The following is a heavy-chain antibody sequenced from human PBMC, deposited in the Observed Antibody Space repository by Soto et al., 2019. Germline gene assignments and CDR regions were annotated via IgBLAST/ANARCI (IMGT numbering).Heavy chain of an antibody. Sequence: QVQLQESGPGLVKPSQTLSLTCTVSGGSISSGGYYWSWIRQHPGKGLEWIGYIYYSGSTYYNPSLKRRVTISVDTSKNQFSLKLSSVTAADTAVYYCARRPSSDCSGGSCYSDGDAFDIWGQGTMVTVSS. CDR2: IYYSGST. CDR1: GGSISSGGYY. D-gene: IGHD2-15*01. V-gene: IGHV4-31*03. J-gene: IGHJ3*02. CDR3: ARRPSSDCSGGSCYSDGDAFDI.